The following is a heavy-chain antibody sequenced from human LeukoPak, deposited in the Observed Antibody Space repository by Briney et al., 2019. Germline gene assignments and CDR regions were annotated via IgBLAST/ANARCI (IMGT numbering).Heavy chain of an antibody. Sequence: GGSLRLSCAASGFTFSSYWMSWVRQAPGKGLEWVANIKQDGSEKYYVDSVKGRFTISRDNAKNSLYLQMNSLRAEDTALYYCATTTDYSSSSGDYWGQGTLVTVSS. V-gene: IGHV3-7*03. CDR3: ATTTDYSSSSGDY. J-gene: IGHJ4*02. CDR1: GFTFSSYW. D-gene: IGHD6-6*01. CDR2: IKQDGSEK.